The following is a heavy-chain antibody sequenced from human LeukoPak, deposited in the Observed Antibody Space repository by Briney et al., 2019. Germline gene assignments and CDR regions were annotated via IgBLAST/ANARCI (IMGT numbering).Heavy chain of an antibody. CDR3: AREIDGYNDY. J-gene: IGHJ4*02. Sequence: GRSLRLSCAASGFTFDDYAMHWVRQAPGKGLEWVSGITWNSDNIEYADSVKGRFTISRDNAKNSLYLQMNSLRAEDTAVYCCAREIDGYNDYWGQGTLVTASS. D-gene: IGHD5-24*01. CDR2: ITWNSDNI. CDR1: GFTFDDYA. V-gene: IGHV3-9*01.